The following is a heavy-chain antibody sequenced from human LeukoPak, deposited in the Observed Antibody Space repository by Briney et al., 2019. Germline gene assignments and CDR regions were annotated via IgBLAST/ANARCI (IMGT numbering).Heavy chain of an antibody. V-gene: IGHV3-21*01. D-gene: IGHD2-15*01. Sequence: GGSLRLSCAASGFTFSSYSMKWVRQAPGEGLEWVSSISSSSSYIYYADSVKGRFTISRDNAKNSLYLQMNSLRAEDTAVYYCARVLPGYCSGGSCFGVDYWGQGTLVTVSS. CDR3: ARVLPGYCSGGSCFGVDY. CDR1: GFTFSSYS. J-gene: IGHJ4*02. CDR2: ISSSSSYI.